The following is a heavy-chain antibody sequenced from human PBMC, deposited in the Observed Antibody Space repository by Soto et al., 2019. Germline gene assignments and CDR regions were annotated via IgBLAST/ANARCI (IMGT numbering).Heavy chain of an antibody. CDR1: GFTVSSHY. CDR3: ARAFSYGPPQPRFLRYYYYMDV. CDR2: IYSGGST. V-gene: IGHV3-53*04. Sequence: EVQLVESGGGLVQPGGSLRLSCAASGFTVSSHYMSWVRQAPGKGLEWVSVIYSGGSTYYADSVKGRFTISRHNSKNTLYLQMNSLRAEDTAVYYCARAFSYGPPQPRFLRYYYYMDVWGKGTTVTVSS. D-gene: IGHD3-10*01. J-gene: IGHJ6*03.